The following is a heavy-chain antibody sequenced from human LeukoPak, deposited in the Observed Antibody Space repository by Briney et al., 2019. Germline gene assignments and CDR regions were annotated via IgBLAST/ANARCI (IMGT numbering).Heavy chain of an antibody. V-gene: IGHV4-59*06. CDR3: ARDNDFWSGSLGGMDV. J-gene: IGHJ6*02. Sequence: SETLSLTCTVSGGSISSYYWSWIRQHPGKGLEWIGYIYYSGSTYYKPSLKSRVTISVDTSKNQFSLKLSSVTAADTAVYYCARDNDFWSGSLGGMDVWGQGTTVTVSS. CDR2: IYYSGST. CDR1: GGSISSYY. D-gene: IGHD3-3*01.